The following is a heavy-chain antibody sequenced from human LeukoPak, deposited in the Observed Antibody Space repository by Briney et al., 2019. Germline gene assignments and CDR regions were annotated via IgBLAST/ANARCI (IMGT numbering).Heavy chain of an antibody. CDR1: GFTFSSYG. V-gene: IGHV3-30*18. CDR2: ISYDGSNK. CDR3: AKDRGGLLWFGESSYGMDV. D-gene: IGHD3-10*01. Sequence: PGRSLRLSCAASGFTFSSYGMHWVRQAPGKGLEWVAVISYDGSNKYYADSVKGRFTISRDNSKNTLYLQMNSLRAEDTAVYYCAKDRGGLLWFGESSYGMDVWGQGTTVTVSS. J-gene: IGHJ6*02.